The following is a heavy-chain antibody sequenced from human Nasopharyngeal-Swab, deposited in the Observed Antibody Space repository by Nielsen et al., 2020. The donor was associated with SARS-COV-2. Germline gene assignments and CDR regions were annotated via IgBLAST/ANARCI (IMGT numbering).Heavy chain of an antibody. Sequence: SETLSLTCTVSGGSIAGSTYYWGWVRQCPGKGLEWIGSIYYSGSTYYNPSLTSRVTISVDTSKNQFSLKLSSVTASDTAVYYCATTAGYWGQGTLVTVSS. V-gene: IGHV4-39*01. J-gene: IGHJ4*02. CDR3: ATTAGY. CDR1: GGSIAGSTYY. CDR2: IYYSGST.